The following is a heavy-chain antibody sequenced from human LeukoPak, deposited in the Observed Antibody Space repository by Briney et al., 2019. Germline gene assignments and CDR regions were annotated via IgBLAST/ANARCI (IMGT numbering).Heavy chain of an antibody. Sequence: SETLSLTCAVYGGSFSGYYWSWIRQPPGKGLEWIGEINHSGSTNYNPSLKSRVTISVDTSKNQFSLKLSSVAAADTAVYYCARDRYGGWFDYWGQGTLVTVSS. V-gene: IGHV4-34*01. CDR1: GGSFSGYY. D-gene: IGHD6-19*01. CDR2: INHSGST. J-gene: IGHJ4*02. CDR3: ARDRYGGWFDY.